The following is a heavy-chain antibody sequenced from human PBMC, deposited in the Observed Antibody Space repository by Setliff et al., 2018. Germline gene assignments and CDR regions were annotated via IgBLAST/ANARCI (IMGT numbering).Heavy chain of an antibody. Sequence: SLRLSCAASGFTFSTYEMNWVRQAPGKGLEWVSYISSDGRTVFYADSVKGRFTISRDNAKNSLYLQMSSLRAEDTAVYYCARETLPYYFDYWGQGTLVTVSS. CDR3: ARETLPYYFDY. J-gene: IGHJ4*02. CDR2: ISSDGRTV. CDR1: GFTFSTYE. V-gene: IGHV3-48*03.